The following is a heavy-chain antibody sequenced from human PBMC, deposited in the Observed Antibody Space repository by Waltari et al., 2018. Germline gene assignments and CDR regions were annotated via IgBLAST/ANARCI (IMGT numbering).Heavy chain of an antibody. CDR2: INQSGST. CDR1: GGSFSGYY. CDR3: ARGEDYSSSWYDNCFDP. J-gene: IGHJ5*02. V-gene: IGHV4-34*01. Sequence: QVQLQQWGAGLLKPSETLSLTCAVYGGSFSGYYWSWIRQPPGKGLEWIGEINQSGSTNSNPSLKSRVTISVDTSKTQFSLQLSSVTAADSAVYYCARGEDYSSSWYDNCFDPWGQGTLVTVSS. D-gene: IGHD6-13*01.